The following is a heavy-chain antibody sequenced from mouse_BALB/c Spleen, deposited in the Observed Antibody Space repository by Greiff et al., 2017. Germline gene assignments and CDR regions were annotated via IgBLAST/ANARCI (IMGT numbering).Heavy chain of an antibody. CDR2: INPSSGYT. CDR3: ARGPSYWYFDV. CDR1: GYTFTSYT. J-gene: IGHJ1*01. V-gene: IGHV1-4*01. Sequence: VKLVESGAELARPGASVKMSCKASGYTFTSYTMHWVKQRPGQGLEWIGYINPSSGYTNYNQKFKDKATLTADKSSSTAYMQLSSLTSEDSAVYYCARGPSYWYFDVWGAGTTVTVSS.